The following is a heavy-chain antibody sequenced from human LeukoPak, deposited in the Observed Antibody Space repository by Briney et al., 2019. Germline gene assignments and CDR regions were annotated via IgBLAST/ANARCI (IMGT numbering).Heavy chain of an antibody. J-gene: IGHJ6*03. D-gene: IGHD2-21*02. CDR1: GGTFSSYA. CDR3: ATLGDSNRGYYYYYMDV. CDR2: IIPIFGTA. Sequence: SVKVSCKASGGTFSSYAISWVRQAPGQGLEWMGGIIPIFGTANYAQKFQGRVTITTDESTSTAYLELSSLRSEDTAVYYCATLGDSNRGYYYYYMDVWGKGTTVTVSS. V-gene: IGHV1-69*05.